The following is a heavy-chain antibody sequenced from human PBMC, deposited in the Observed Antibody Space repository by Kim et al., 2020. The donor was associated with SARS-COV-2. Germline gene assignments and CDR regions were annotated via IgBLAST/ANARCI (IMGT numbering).Heavy chain of an antibody. J-gene: IGHJ6*02. D-gene: IGHD3-9*01. Sequence: SVKVSCKASGGTFSSYAISWVRQAPGQGLEWMGGIIPIFGTANYAQKFQGRVTITADESTSTAYMELSSLRSEDTAVYYCARGDYDILTGYYTLWGYGMDVWGQGTTVTVSS. V-gene: IGHV1-69*13. CDR2: IIPIFGTA. CDR3: ARGDYDILTGYYTLWGYGMDV. CDR1: GGTFSSYA.